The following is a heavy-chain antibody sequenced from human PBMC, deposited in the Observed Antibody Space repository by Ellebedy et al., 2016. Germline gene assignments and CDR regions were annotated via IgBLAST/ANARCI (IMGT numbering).Heavy chain of an antibody. CDR2: TTPDGSRT. CDR3: ARVGDTVTSLGGDY. D-gene: IGHD4-11*01. CDR1: GFSFSSYW. J-gene: IGHJ4*02. V-gene: IGHV3-74*01. Sequence: GGSLRLSCVASGFSFSSYWMHWVRQAPGKGLVWVSRTTPDGSRTDYADSVRGRFRISRDNAKNTLSLQMNSLRAEDTAVYYCARVGDTVTSLGGDYWGRGILVTVSS.